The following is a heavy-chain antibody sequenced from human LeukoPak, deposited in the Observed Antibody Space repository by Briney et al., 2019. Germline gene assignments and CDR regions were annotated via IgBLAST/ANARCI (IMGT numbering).Heavy chain of an antibody. CDR3: ARWGREVTTCFDY. D-gene: IGHD4-11*01. J-gene: IGHJ4*02. CDR2: MNPNSGNT. CDR1: GYTFASYD. Sequence: ASVKVSCKASGYTFASYDINWVRQATGQGLEWMGWMNPNSGNTGYAQKFQGRVTMTRNTSISTAYMELSSLRSEDTAVYYCARWGREVTTCFDYWGQGTLVTVSS. V-gene: IGHV1-8*01.